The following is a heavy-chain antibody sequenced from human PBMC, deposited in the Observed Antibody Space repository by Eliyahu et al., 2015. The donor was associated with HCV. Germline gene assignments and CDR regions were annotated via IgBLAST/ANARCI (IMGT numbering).Heavy chain of an antibody. V-gene: IGHV3-13*04. J-gene: IGHJ4*02. CDR2: IDTAXDP. CDR3: ARGVRCSGGSCYRYLDF. Sequence: EVQLVESGGGLVQPGGSLRVSCAASGFTFSXYDMHXVRQVTGKGLEWVSAIDTAXDPYYSDSVKXRFTISRENAKNSLYLQMNSLRAGDTAVYYCARGVRCSGGSCYRYLDFWGQGTLVTVSS. D-gene: IGHD2-15*01. CDR1: GFTFSXYD.